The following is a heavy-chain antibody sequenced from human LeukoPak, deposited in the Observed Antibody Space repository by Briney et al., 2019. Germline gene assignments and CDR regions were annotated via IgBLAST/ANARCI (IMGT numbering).Heavy chain of an antibody. D-gene: IGHD2-21*01. J-gene: IGHJ4*02. CDR1: GGFVSSYF. Sequence: SATLFLTCPVSGGFVSSYFWSRCRRPPGKGPEWIGGIYFSGSTSYSPSLKSRVTMSVDTSKNQFSLKLTSVTAADTAVYYCAREMGGAYCGGNCYYFGYWGQGILVTVSS. CDR2: IYFSGST. CDR3: AREMGGAYCGGNCYYFGY. V-gene: IGHV4-4*07.